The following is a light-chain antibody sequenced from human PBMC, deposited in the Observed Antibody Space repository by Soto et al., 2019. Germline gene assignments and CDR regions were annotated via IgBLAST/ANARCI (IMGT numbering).Light chain of an antibody. Sequence: QSVLTQPAFVSGSPGQSITISCTGTSSDVGGYNYVSWYQHPPGKAPKLMISEVSDRPSGVSNRFSGSKSGNTASLTISGLQADDEAHYYCSSYTSTSTRVFGTGTKVTVL. J-gene: IGLJ1*01. CDR3: SSYTSTSTRV. V-gene: IGLV2-14*01. CDR2: EVS. CDR1: SSDVGGYNY.